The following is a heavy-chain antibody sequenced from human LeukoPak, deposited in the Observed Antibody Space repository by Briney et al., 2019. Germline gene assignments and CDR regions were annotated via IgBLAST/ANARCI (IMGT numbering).Heavy chain of an antibody. J-gene: IGHJ5*02. V-gene: IGHV4-59*01. D-gene: IGHD3-10*01. CDR3: ARAYGSGSLPVRP. CDR2: IYYSGST. Sequence: SETLSLTCTVSGGSISSYYWSWIRQPPGKGLEWIGYIYYSGSTNYNPSLKSRVTISVDTSKNQFSLKLSSVTAADTAVYYCARAYGSGSLPVRPWGQGTLVTVSS. CDR1: GGSISSYY.